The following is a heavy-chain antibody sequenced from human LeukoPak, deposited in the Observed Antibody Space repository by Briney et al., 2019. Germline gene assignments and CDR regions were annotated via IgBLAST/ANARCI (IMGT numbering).Heavy chain of an antibody. CDR2: MNPNSGNT. Sequence: ASVKVSCKASGYTFTSYDINWVRHATGQGLEWMGWMNPNSGNTGYAQKFQGRVTMTRNTSISTAYMELSSLRSEDTAVYYCARGVTMVRGVIKTNYYFDYWGQGTLVTVSS. CDR3: ARGVTMVRGVIKTNYYFDY. D-gene: IGHD3-10*01. J-gene: IGHJ4*02. V-gene: IGHV1-8*01. CDR1: GYTFTSYD.